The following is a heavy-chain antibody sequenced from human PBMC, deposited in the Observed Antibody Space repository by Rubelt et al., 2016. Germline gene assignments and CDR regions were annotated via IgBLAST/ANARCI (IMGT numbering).Heavy chain of an antibody. D-gene: IGHD2-8*01. Sequence: QLQLQESGPGLVKPSETLSLTCTVSGGSISSYYWSWIRQPPGKGLEWIGYIYYSGSTNYNPSLKSRVTISVDTSKNQFSLKLSSVTAADTAVYYCARGDLLSGFCYYYGMDVWGQGTTVTVSS. CDR1: GGSISSYY. CDR3: ARGDLLSGFCYYYGMDV. J-gene: IGHJ6*02. V-gene: IGHV4-59*01. CDR2: IYYSGST.